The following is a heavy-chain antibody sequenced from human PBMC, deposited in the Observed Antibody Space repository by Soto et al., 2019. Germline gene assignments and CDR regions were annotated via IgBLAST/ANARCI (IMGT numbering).Heavy chain of an antibody. CDR3: ARVSGSYYYGMDV. CDR2: IYHSGTT. J-gene: IGHJ6*02. D-gene: IGHD1-26*01. CDR1: GGSISSGGYY. V-gene: IGHV4-31*03. Sequence: SETLSLTCTVSGGSISSGGYYWSWIRQHPGKGLEWIGYIYHSGTTYYNPSLKSRVTISVDTSKNQFSLKLTSVTAADTAVYYCARVSGSYYYGMDVWGQGITVTVSS.